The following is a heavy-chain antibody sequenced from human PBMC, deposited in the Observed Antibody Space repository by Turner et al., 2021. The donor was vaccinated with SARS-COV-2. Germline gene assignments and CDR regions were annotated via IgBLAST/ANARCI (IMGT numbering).Heavy chain of an antibody. CDR3: AREITASTYAMDV. CDR1: GFTFSSYS. J-gene: IGHJ6*02. Sequence: EVQLVESGGGLVQPGGSLRLSCAASGFTFSSYSMNWVRQAPGKGLEWVSFISKSTSSIYYAYSVRGRFTISRDNAENSLYLQMNSLRAEDTAVYYCAREITASTYAMDVWGQGTTVTVSS. CDR2: ISKSTSSI. D-gene: IGHD3-10*01. V-gene: IGHV3-48*01.